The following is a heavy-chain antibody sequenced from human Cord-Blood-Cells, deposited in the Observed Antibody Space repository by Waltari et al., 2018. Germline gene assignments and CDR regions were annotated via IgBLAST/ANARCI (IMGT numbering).Heavy chain of an antibody. J-gene: IGHJ4*02. CDR1: GGSISSSSYY. Sequence: QLQLQESGPGLVKPSETLSLTCTVSGGSISSSSYYWGWIRQPPGKGLEWIGSIYYSGSTYYNPPLKSRDTISGDTSKNQFSLKLSSVTAADTAVYYCARQGLYYDILTGYYPFDYWGQGTLVTVSS. D-gene: IGHD3-9*01. V-gene: IGHV4-39*01. CDR2: IYYSGST. CDR3: ARQGLYYDILTGYYPFDY.